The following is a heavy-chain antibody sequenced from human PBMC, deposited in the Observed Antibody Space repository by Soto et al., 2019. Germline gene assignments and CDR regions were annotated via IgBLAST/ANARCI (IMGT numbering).Heavy chain of an antibody. J-gene: IGHJ4*02. V-gene: IGHV1-8*01. CDR2: MNPNSGNT. CDR3: ARGPSQGGFDY. D-gene: IGHD1-26*01. Sequence: ASVTVSCKASGYTYTSYDINWVRQATGQGLEWMGWMNPNSGNTGYAQKFQGRVTMTRNTSISTAYMELGSLRSEDTAVYYCARGPSQGGFDYWGQGTLVTVSS. CDR1: GYTYTSYD.